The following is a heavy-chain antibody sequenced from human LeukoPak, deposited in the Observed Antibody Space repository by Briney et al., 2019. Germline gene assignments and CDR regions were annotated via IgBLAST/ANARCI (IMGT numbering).Heavy chain of an antibody. V-gene: IGHV3-11*01. CDR2: ISSSGSTI. J-gene: IGHJ4*02. Sequence: GGSLRLSCAASGFTFSDYYMSWIRQAPGKGLEWVSYISSSGSTIYYADSVKGRFTISRDNAKNSLYLQMNSLRAEDTAVYYCARDGRYFDSSGYYLYDWGQGTLVTVSS. CDR1: GFTFSDYY. CDR3: ARDGRYFDSSGYYLYD. D-gene: IGHD3-22*01.